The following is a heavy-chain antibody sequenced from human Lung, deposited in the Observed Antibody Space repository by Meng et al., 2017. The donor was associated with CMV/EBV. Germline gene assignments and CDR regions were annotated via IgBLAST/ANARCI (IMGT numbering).Heavy chain of an antibody. J-gene: IGHJ6*01. V-gene: IGHV1-2*02. CDR2: INTKSGDT. D-gene: IGHD3-3*01. CDR1: GYTFTPYN. Sequence: ASVKVSXKASGYTFTPYNIHWVRQAPGQGLEWMGWINTKSGDTDYAPKFHGRVTMTRDTSINTAHMEVTRLTSDDTATYYCARRWDYWSGFQTGYGLDVWGQGTTVXVSS. CDR3: ARRWDYWSGFQTGYGLDV.